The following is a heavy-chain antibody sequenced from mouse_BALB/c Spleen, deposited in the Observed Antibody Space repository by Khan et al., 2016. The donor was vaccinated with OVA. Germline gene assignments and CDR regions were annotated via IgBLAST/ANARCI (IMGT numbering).Heavy chain of an antibody. CDR3: ARHQFPLSMDS. Sequence: VMLVESGPDLVAPSQSLSITCTVSGFSLTSYAIHWVRPPPGKGLEWLVVIWSDGRTTYNSALKSRLSISKDNSKSQVLLKINRLQTDDTAMYYCARHQFPLSMDSWGQGTSVTVSS. V-gene: IGHV2-6-2*01. J-gene: IGHJ4*01. CDR1: GFSLTSYA. CDR2: IWSDGRT.